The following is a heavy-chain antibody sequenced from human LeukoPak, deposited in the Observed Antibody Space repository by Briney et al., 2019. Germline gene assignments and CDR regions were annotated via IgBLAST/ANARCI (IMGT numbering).Heavy chain of an antibody. CDR3: ARGTYSSGWYY. Sequence: GRSLRLSCAASGFTFDDYAMHWVRQAPGKGLEWVSGISWNSGSIGYADSVKGRFTISRDNAKNSLYLQMNSLRAEDTAVYYCARGTYSSGWYYWGQGTLVTVSS. V-gene: IGHV3-9*01. CDR1: GFTFDDYA. D-gene: IGHD6-19*01. J-gene: IGHJ4*02. CDR2: ISWNSGSI.